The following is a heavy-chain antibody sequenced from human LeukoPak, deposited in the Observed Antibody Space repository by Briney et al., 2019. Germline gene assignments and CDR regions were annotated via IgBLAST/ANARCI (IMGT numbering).Heavy chain of an antibody. Sequence: ASVKVSCKASGYTFTGYYMHWVRQAPGQGLEWMGRINPNSGGTNYAQKFQGRVTMNRDTSISTAYMELSRLRSDDTAVYYCATGTTSYYYYYMDVWGKGTTVTVSS. CDR1: GYTFTGYY. CDR2: INPNSGGT. V-gene: IGHV1-2*06. D-gene: IGHD1-7*01. J-gene: IGHJ6*03. CDR3: ATGTTSYYYYYMDV.